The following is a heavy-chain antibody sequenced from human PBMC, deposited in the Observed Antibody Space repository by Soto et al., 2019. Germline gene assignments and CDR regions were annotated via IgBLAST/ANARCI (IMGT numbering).Heavy chain of an antibody. CDR3: ARDSAIAWFYS. J-gene: IGHJ5*01. CDR2: FYYGGNT. CDR1: GGSISSSY. V-gene: IGHV4-59*01. D-gene: IGHD1-26*01. Sequence: QVQLQESGPGLVKPSETLSLTCTVSGGSISSSYWTWIRQPPGEGLEWIGSFYYGGNTNYNPSLKSRVTISVDTSKNQFSLRVTSVTAADTAVYYCARDSAIAWFYSWGQGALVTVSS.